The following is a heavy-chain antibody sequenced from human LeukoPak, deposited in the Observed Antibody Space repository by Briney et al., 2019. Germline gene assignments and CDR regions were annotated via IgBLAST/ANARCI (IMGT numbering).Heavy chain of an antibody. D-gene: IGHD6-13*01. Sequence: SVKVSCEASGGTFSSYAISWVRQAPGQGLEWMGGIIPIFGTANYAQKFQGRVTITPDESTSTAYMELSSLRSEDTAVYYCATDGYSSSWPQFDYWGQGTLVTVSS. CDR1: GGTFSSYA. CDR3: ATDGYSSSWPQFDY. J-gene: IGHJ4*02. V-gene: IGHV1-69*13. CDR2: IIPIFGTA.